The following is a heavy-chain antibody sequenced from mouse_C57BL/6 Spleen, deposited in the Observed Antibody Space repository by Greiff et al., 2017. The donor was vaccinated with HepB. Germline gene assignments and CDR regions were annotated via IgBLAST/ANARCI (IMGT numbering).Heavy chain of an antibody. Sequence: EVQLVESGGGLVKPGGSLKLSCAASGFTFSSYAMSWVRQTPEKRLEWVATISDGGSYTYYPDNVKGRFTISRDKAKNNLYLQMSHLKSEDTAMYYCARGDGYYGYFDVWGTGTPVTVSS. D-gene: IGHD2-3*01. J-gene: IGHJ1*03. V-gene: IGHV5-4*01. CDR3: ARGDGYYGYFDV. CDR1: GFTFSSYA. CDR2: ISDGGSYT.